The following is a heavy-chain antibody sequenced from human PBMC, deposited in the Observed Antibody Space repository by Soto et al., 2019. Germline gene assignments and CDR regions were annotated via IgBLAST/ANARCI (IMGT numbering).Heavy chain of an antibody. CDR1: GFTFSSYA. D-gene: IGHD3-22*01. J-gene: IGHJ4*02. CDR3: AKAPMSYYDSSGYYLDY. Sequence: LXLSFAASGFTFSSYAMSWVRQAPGKVLEWVSAISGSGGSTYYADSVKGRFTISRDNSKNTLYLQMNSLRAEDTAVYYCAKAPMSYYDSSGYYLDYLGQAILDTVSS. CDR2: ISGSGGST. V-gene: IGHV3-23*01.